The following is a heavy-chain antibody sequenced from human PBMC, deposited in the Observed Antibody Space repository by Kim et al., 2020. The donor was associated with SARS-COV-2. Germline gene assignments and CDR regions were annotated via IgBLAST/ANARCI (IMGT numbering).Heavy chain of an antibody. J-gene: IGHJ4*02. V-gene: IGHV3-7*03. Sequence: GGSLRLSCAASGFTFSAYWMIWVRQAPGKGLEGVANIKQDGGEKNYVDSVKGRFTISSDNAKNSLYLHMNNLSVEDTAVYYCARALLSSEGYWGQGVLVTVSS. CDR3: ARALLSSEGY. CDR2: IKQDGGEK. CDR1: GFTFSAYW. D-gene: IGHD3-10*01.